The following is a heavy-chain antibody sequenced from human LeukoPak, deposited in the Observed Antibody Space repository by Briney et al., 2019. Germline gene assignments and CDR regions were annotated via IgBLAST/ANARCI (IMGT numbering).Heavy chain of an antibody. Sequence: GGSLRLSCAASGFTFSSYSMNWVRQAPGKGLEWVSSISSSSSYIYYADSVKGRFTISRDNAKNSLYMQMESLRDEDTAIYYCARDTLEYSNSPDALDIWGQGTMVTVSS. CDR1: GFTFSSYS. CDR2: ISSSSSYI. CDR3: ARDTLEYSNSPDALDI. D-gene: IGHD4-23*01. J-gene: IGHJ3*02. V-gene: IGHV3-21*01.